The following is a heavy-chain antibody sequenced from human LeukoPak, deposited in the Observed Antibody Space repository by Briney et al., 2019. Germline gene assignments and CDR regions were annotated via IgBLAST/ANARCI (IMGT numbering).Heavy chain of an antibody. CDR1: GLTFSSYW. J-gene: IGHJ6*03. Sequence: GGSLRLSCAASGLTFSSYWMHWVRQAPGKGLVWVSGMNSDGSRTSYADSVKGRFTISRDNAKNTLYLQMNSLRAEDTAVYYCARGGFPVHYYYMDVWGKGTTVTISS. D-gene: IGHD5-12*01. CDR2: MNSDGSRT. CDR3: ARGGFPVHYYYMDV. V-gene: IGHV3-74*01.